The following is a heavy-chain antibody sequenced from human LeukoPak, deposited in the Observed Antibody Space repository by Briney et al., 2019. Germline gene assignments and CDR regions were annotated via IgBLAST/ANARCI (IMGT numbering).Heavy chain of an antibody. CDR1: GGSISSYY. CDR2: IYYSGST. V-gene: IGHV4-59*01. J-gene: IGHJ5*02. Sequence: SETLSLTCTVSGGSISSYYWSWIRQPPGKGLEWIGYIYYSGSTNYNPSLKSRVTISVDTSRNQFSLKLSSVTAADTAVYYCARGSPLDFDPWGQGTLVTVSS. CDR3: ARGSPLDFDP.